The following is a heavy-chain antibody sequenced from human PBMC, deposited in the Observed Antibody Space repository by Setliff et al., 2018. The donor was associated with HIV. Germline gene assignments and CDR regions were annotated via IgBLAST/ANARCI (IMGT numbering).Heavy chain of an antibody. V-gene: IGHV4-59*01. CDR2: IYYSGST. Sequence: SETLSLTCTVSGGSISSYYWSWIRQPPGKGLEWIGYIYYSGSTNYNPSLKSRVTMSIDTSKNQFSLKLSSVTAADTAVYYCARGLWFGGSYWFDPWGQGTLVTVSS. CDR1: GGSISSYY. D-gene: IGHD3-10*01. J-gene: IGHJ5*02. CDR3: ARGLWFGGSYWFDP.